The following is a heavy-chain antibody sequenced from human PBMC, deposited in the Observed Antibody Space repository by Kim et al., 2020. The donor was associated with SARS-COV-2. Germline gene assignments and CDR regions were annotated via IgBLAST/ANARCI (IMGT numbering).Heavy chain of an antibody. Sequence: YNPSLKSRVTISVDTSKNQFSLKLSSVTAADTAVYYCASSRYGDYVRIDYWGQGTLVTVSS. J-gene: IGHJ4*02. D-gene: IGHD4-17*01. CDR3: ASSRYGDYVRIDY. V-gene: IGHV4-34*01.